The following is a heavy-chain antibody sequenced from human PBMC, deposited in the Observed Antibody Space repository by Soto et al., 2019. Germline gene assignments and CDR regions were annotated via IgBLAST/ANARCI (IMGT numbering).Heavy chain of an antibody. J-gene: IGHJ2*01. D-gene: IGHD3-10*01. CDR2: ISGGGDAT. CDR1: GFTFISYA. Sequence: EVQLLESGGGLVQPGGSLRLSCAASGFTFISYAMNWVRQAPGKGLQWDSEISGGGDATFYADSEKGRFTISRDNSRNTVTLQMNSLGADDTAVYYCARKVPGSTTRPDYWYFDLWGRGTLVTVSS. V-gene: IGHV3-23*01. CDR3: ARKVPGSTTRPDYWYFDL.